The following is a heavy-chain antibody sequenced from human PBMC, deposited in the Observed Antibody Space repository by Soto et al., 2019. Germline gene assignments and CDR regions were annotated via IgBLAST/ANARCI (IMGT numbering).Heavy chain of an antibody. D-gene: IGHD6-13*01. J-gene: IGHJ4*02. V-gene: IGHV4-61*01. CDR1: GGSVSSGNYY. CDR2: IFHSGST. CDR3: ARDRRGSPEYH. Sequence: QVQLQESGPGLVKPSETLSLTCTVSGGSVSSGNYYWSWIRQPPGKGLEWIGYIFHSGSTNYNPSLKSRVTISIDTAKNQVSLRLSSVTPADTAMYYCARDRRGSPEYHWGQGIPVTVSS.